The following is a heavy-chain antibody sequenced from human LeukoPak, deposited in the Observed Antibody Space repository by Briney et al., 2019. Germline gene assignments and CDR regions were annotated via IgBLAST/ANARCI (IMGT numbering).Heavy chain of an antibody. D-gene: IGHD6-19*01. J-gene: IGHJ4*02. CDR2: IYYSGST. Sequence: PSGTLSLTCTVSGGSISSSSYYWGWIRQPPGKGREWIGSIYYSGSTYYNPSLKSRVTISVDTSKNQFSLKLSSVTAADTAVYYCARQGSYSSGWSGYWGQGTLVTVSS. V-gene: IGHV4-39*01. CDR3: ARQGSYSSGWSGY. CDR1: GGSISSSSYY.